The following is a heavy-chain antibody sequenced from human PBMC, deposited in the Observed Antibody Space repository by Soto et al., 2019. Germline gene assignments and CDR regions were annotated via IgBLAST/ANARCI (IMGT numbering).Heavy chain of an antibody. J-gene: IGHJ3*02. D-gene: IGHD2-2*01. Sequence: GGPLRLSCAGSRFTYDESGMSCFLQAPGKGLEWVSGINWNGGSTGYADSVKGRFTISRDNAKNSLYLQMNSLRAEDTALYYCARCSRVLVVPAAMGAFDIWGQGT. CDR2: INWNGGST. CDR3: ARCSRVLVVPAAMGAFDI. CDR1: RFTYDESG. V-gene: IGHV3-20*04.